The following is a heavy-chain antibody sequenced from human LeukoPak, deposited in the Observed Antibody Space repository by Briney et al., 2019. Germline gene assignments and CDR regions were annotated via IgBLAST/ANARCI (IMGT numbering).Heavy chain of an antibody. D-gene: IGHD1-26*01. CDR2: ISSSSSYI. CDR3: ARDAVGASDY. V-gene: IGHV3-21*01. J-gene: IGHJ4*02. CDR1: GFTVRNNH. Sequence: GGSLRLSCAASGFTVRNNHMSWVRQAPGKGLEWVSSISSSSSYIYYADSVKGRFTISRDNAKNSLYLQMNSLRAEDTAVYYCARDAVGASDYWGQGTLVTVSS.